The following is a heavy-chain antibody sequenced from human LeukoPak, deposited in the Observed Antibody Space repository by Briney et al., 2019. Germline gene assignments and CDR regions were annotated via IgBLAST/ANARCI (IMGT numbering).Heavy chain of an antibody. V-gene: IGHV3-23*01. J-gene: IGHJ6*03. CDR1: GFTFSSYA. Sequence: PGGSLRLSCAASGFTFSSYAMSWVRQAPGKGLEGVSAISGSGGSTYYADSVKGRFTISRDNSKNTLYLQMNSLRAEDTAVYYCAKSPPSDYKVYYYMDVWGKGTTVTVSS. CDR3: AKSPPSDYKVYYYMDV. CDR2: ISGSGGST. D-gene: IGHD4-11*01.